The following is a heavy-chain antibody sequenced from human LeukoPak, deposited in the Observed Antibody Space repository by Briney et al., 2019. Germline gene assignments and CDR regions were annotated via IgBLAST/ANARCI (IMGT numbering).Heavy chain of an antibody. J-gene: IGHJ4*02. V-gene: IGHV4-4*07. CDR2: IYTSGST. CDR1: GGSISSYY. D-gene: IGHD3-10*01. Sequence: PSETLSLTCTVSGGSISSYYWSWIRQPAGKGLEWIGRIYTSGSTNYNPSLKSRVTISVDTPKNQFSLKLSSVTAADTAVYYCARGKKLLWFGELAPYFDYWGQGTLVTVSS. CDR3: ARGKKLLWFGELAPYFDY.